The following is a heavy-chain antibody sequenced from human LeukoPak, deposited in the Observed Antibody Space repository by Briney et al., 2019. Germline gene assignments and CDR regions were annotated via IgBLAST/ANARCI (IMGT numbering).Heavy chain of an antibody. V-gene: IGHV3-21*01. D-gene: IGHD3-10*01. Sequence: PGGSLRLSCAASGFTFSASSMNWVRQAPGKGLEWVSSISSSSHYIFYADSLKGRFTISRDNAKNSLYLQMNSLRAEDTAVYYCARGFGRFGELYEHYYHLMDAWGQGTTVTVSS. CDR3: ARGFGRFGELYEHYYHLMDA. CDR1: GFTFSASS. CDR2: ISSSSHYI. J-gene: IGHJ6*02.